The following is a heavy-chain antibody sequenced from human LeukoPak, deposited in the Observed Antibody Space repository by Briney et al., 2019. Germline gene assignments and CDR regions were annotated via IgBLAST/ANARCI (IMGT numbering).Heavy chain of an antibody. J-gene: IGHJ4*02. D-gene: IGHD2/OR15-2a*01. Sequence: GGTLRLSCAASGFTFSSYGMSWVRQAPGKGLEWVSAISGSGGSTYYADSVKGRFTISRDNSKNTLYLQMNGLRAEDTAVYYCAKDSAKKYDDYWGQGTLVTVSS. CDR1: GFTFSSYG. CDR3: AKDSAKKYDDY. V-gene: IGHV3-23*01. CDR2: ISGSGGST.